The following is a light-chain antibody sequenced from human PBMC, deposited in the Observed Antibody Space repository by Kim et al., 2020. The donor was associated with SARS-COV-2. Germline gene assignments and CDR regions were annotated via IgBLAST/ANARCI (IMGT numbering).Light chain of an antibody. CDR1: RSNIGSNV. V-gene: IGLV1-44*01. Sequence: GQRVTISCSGRRSNIGSNVVNWYQQRPGTAPNLLIYGNDYRPSGVPDRFSGSKSGTSASLDISGLQSEDEADYYCAAWDDSLNGSVFGGGTQLTVL. J-gene: IGLJ3*02. CDR3: AAWDDSLNGSV. CDR2: GND.